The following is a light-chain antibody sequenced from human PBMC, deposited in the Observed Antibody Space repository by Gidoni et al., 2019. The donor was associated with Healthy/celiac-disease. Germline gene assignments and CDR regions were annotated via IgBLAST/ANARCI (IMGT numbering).Light chain of an antibody. Sequence: DIQITQSPSTLSASVGDRVTITCRASQSISSWLAWYQQKPGKAPKLLIYKASSLESGVPSRFSGSGSGTEFTLTISSLQPDDFATYYCKQYNSYETFGQGTKVEIK. CDR2: KAS. CDR3: KQYNSYET. CDR1: QSISSW. V-gene: IGKV1-5*03. J-gene: IGKJ1*01.